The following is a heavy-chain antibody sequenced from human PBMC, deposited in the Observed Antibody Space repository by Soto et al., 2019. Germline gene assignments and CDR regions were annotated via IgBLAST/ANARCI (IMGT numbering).Heavy chain of an antibody. J-gene: IGHJ4*02. D-gene: IGHD3-16*02. CDR1: GFTFSSYA. CDR3: AKALGELSPESYGY. Sequence: QVQLVESGGGVVQPGRSLRLSCAASGFTFSSYAMHWVRQAPGKGLEWVAVISYDGSDKYYADSVKGRFTISRDNSKNTLNLQMNSLRADETAVYYCAKALGELSPESYGYWGQGTLITVSS. V-gene: IGHV3-30*18. CDR2: ISYDGSDK.